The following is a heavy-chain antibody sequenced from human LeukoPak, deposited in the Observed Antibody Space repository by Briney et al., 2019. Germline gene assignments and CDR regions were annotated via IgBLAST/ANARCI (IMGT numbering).Heavy chain of an antibody. Sequence: KTSETLSLTCAVSGGSISRYYWTWVRQPPGKALEWIGYISYSGSTNYNPSLKSRVTVSVDTSKNQFSLKLSSVTAADTAIYYCAGWAYDSSGYRLDYWGQGTLVTVSS. J-gene: IGHJ4*02. CDR3: AGWAYDSSGYRLDY. V-gene: IGHV4-59*01. D-gene: IGHD3-22*01. CDR2: ISYSGST. CDR1: GGSISRYY.